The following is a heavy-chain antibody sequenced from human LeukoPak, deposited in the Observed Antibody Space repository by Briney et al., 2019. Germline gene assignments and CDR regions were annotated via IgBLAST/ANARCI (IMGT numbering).Heavy chain of an antibody. CDR3: ARPDSSGWYGDAFDI. Sequence: GASVKVSCKASGYTFTSYYMHWVRQTPGQGLEWMGGIIPIFGTANYAQKFQGRVTITADESTSTAYMELSSLRSEDTAVYYCARPDSSGWYGDAFDIWGQGTMVTVSS. CDR2: IIPIFGTA. J-gene: IGHJ3*02. V-gene: IGHV1-69*13. D-gene: IGHD6-19*01. CDR1: GYTFTSYY.